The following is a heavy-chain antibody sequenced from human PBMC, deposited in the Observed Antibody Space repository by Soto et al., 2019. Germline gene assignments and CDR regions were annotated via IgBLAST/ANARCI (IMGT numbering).Heavy chain of an antibody. CDR3: ARGHYDTTGYFPGE. Sequence: SETLSLTCTVSGGSVSSSISYWSWIRQPPGKGLEYIGCIYFTGRTNYNPSLKTRVTISVDTSKNQFSLKLNSVTAADTAVYYCARGHYDTTGYFPGEWGPGTLVTGSS. V-gene: IGHV4-61*01. CDR1: GGSVSSSISY. CDR2: IYFTGRT. J-gene: IGHJ4*02. D-gene: IGHD3-22*01.